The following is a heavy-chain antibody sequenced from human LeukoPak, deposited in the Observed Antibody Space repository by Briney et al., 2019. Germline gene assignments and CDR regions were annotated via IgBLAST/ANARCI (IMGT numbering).Heavy chain of an antibody. V-gene: IGHV1-2*06. Sequence: ASVKVSCKASGYTFTGYYMHWVRQAPGQGLEWMGRIIPNSGDTKYAQKFQGRVTMTRDTSITTAYMELSSLRSDDTAMYYCARENTLDNWGQGTLVTVSS. CDR3: ARENTLDN. J-gene: IGHJ4*02. CDR1: GYTFTGYY. CDR2: IIPNSGDT.